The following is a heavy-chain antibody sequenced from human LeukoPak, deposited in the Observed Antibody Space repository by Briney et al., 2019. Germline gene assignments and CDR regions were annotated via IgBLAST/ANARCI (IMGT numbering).Heavy chain of an antibody. J-gene: IGHJ4*02. D-gene: IGHD5-24*01. CDR3: ARGHRADGYSYGPYYFDY. V-gene: IGHV3-53*01. CDR1: GFIVSSNY. Sequence: GGSLRLSCAASGFIVSSNYMSWVRQAPGKGLEWVSVINSGGSTYHADSVKGRITISRDNSKNTLYLQMNSLRAEDTAVYYCARGHRADGYSYGPYYFDYWGQGTLVTVSS. CDR2: INSGGST.